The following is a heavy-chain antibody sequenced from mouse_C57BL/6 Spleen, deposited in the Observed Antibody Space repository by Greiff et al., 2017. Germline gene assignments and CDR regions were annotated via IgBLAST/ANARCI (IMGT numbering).Heavy chain of an antibody. CDR1: GYAFSSSW. J-gene: IGHJ2*01. CDR3: AGTTVVPLDY. Sequence: QVQLQQSGPELVKPGASVKISCKASGYAFSSSWMNWVKQRPGKGLEWIGRIYPGDGDTNYNGKFKGQATLTADKSSSTAYMQLSSLTSEDSAVYFCAGTTVVPLDYWGQGTTLTVSS. V-gene: IGHV1-82*01. CDR2: IYPGDGDT. D-gene: IGHD1-1*01.